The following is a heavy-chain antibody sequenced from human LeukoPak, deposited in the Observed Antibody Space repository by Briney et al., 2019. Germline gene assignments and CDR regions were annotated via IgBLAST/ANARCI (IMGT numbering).Heavy chain of an antibody. D-gene: IGHD3-10*01. Sequence: SETLSLTCNVSGGSISNYYWSWIRQPPGKGLEWIGYIYYSGSTNYNPSLKSRVTISVDTSKNQFSLKLSSVTAADTAVYYCARDRGKRRLDPWGQGTLVTVSS. CDR3: ARDRGKRRLDP. J-gene: IGHJ5*02. V-gene: IGHV4-59*01. CDR1: GGSISNYY. CDR2: IYYSGST.